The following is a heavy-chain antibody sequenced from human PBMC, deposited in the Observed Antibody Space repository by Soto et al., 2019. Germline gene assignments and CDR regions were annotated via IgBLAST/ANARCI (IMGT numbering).Heavy chain of an antibody. CDR1: GFTLSRFL. V-gene: IGHV3-7*01. J-gene: IGHJ4*01. Sequence: GGSQRHSCPASGFTLSRFLLRWVRQAPGKSQEGVASIKGDGSQKDYVDSVKGRFTISRDNAKNSLYLQMNSLRAEDTAIYYCTREFQGYWG. CDR2: IKGDGSQK. CDR3: TREFQGY.